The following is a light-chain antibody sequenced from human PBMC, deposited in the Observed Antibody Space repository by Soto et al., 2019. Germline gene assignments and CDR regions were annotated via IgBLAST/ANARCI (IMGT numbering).Light chain of an antibody. Sequence: QSVLTQPPSASGTPGQRVTISCSGRSSNIGSNTVNWYQQVPGAAPKLLIYSHNQRPSGVPDRFSGSKSDTSASLAISGLQSEDEADYYCTAWDDSLNAWVFGGGTK. J-gene: IGLJ3*02. CDR3: TAWDDSLNAWV. CDR2: SHN. V-gene: IGLV1-44*01. CDR1: SSNIGSNT.